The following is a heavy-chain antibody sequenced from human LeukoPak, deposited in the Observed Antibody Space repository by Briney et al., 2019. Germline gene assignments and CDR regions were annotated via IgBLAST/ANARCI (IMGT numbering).Heavy chain of an antibody. D-gene: IGHD5-12*01. V-gene: IGHV4-34*01. J-gene: IGHJ4*02. CDR2: INHSGST. CDR1: GGSISGYY. CDR3: ARGGIRGYSAFDNLDF. Sequence: PSEILSLTSTVSGGSISGYYWSWIRQPPGKGLEWIGEINHSGSTNYNPSLKSRVTISVDTSKNQFSLTLTSVTVADTAFYYCARGGIRGYSAFDNLDFWGLGTHVTVSS.